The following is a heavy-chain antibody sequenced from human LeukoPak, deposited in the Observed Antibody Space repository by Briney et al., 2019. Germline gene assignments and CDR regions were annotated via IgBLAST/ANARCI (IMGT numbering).Heavy chain of an antibody. CDR2: ISAYNGNT. V-gene: IGHV1-18*01. D-gene: IGHD4/OR15-4a*01. J-gene: IGHJ6*02. CDR1: GYTFTSYG. Sequence: ASVKVSCKASGYTFTSYGISWVRQAPGQGLEWMGWISAYNGNTNYAQKLQGRVTMTTDTSTSTAYMELRSLRSDDTAVYYCARDSPVPRAKHQVNGKDLLGQGTQVTVSS. CDR3: ARDSPVPRAKHQVNGKDL.